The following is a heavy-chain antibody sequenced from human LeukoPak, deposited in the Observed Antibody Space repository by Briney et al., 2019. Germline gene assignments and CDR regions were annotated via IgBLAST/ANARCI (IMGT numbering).Heavy chain of an antibody. D-gene: IGHD6-19*01. CDR2: ISGSSSTI. Sequence: SGGSLRLSCAASGLTFGSYAMNWVRQAPGKGLEWVSYISGSSSTIYYAESVKGRFTISRDNAKNPLYLQMNGLRDDDTAVYYCARDAGSGYFDYWGQGTLVTVSS. V-gene: IGHV3-48*02. J-gene: IGHJ4*02. CDR3: ARDAGSGYFDY. CDR1: GLTFGSYA.